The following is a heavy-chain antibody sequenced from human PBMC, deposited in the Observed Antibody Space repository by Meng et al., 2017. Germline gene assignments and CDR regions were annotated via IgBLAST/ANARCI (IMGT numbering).Heavy chain of an antibody. CDR2: IYYSGST. V-gene: IGHV4-39*07. CDR1: GGSIGSSSYC. Sequence: ESLKISCTVSGGSIGSSSYCWGWIRQPPGKGLEWIGRIYYSGSTYYNPSLKSLVTISVDTAKNQFSLKLSSVTAADTAVYYCARDYVVAAAGLDAFDIWGQGTMVTVSS. J-gene: IGHJ3*02. D-gene: IGHD6-13*01. CDR3: ARDYVVAAAGLDAFDI.